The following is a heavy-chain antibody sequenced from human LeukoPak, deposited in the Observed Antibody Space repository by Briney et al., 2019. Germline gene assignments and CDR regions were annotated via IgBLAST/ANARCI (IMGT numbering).Heavy chain of an antibody. CDR1: GYTFSSYA. CDR3: AIHCTGGSCSRSYYFDY. D-gene: IGHD2-15*01. J-gene: IGHJ4*02. Sequence: ASVKVSCKASGYTFSSYAMHWVRQAPGQRLEWMGWIIAGNGNTKYSQKFQDRVTITRDTSASTAYMELSSLRSEDTAVYYCAIHCTGGSCSRSYYFDYWGQATLVTVSS. CDR2: IIAGNGNT. V-gene: IGHV1-3*01.